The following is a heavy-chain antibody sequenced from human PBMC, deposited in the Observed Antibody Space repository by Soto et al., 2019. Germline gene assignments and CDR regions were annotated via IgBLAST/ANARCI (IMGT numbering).Heavy chain of an antibody. V-gene: IGHV5-51*01. CDR3: ARHIPPDYDFWSGYGYYYMDV. CDR2: IYPGDSDT. Sequence: GESLKISCKGSRYSLTSYWIGWVRQMPGKGLEWLGIIYPGDSDTRYSPSFQGQVTISADKSISTAYLQWSSLKASDTAMYYCARHIPPDYDFWSGYGYYYMDVWGKGTPVTVS. D-gene: IGHD3-3*01. J-gene: IGHJ6*03. CDR1: RYSLTSYW.